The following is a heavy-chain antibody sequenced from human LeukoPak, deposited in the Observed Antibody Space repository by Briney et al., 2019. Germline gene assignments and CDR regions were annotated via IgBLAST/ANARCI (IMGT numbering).Heavy chain of an antibody. CDR1: GGTFSRYG. Sequence: SVKVSCKASGGTFSRYGISWVRQAPGQGLEWMGRIIPILGITNYAQKFQGRVTITADKSTTTAYMELSSLRSEDAAVYFCARGFESSTSYVSDFDFWGQGSLVTVSS. D-gene: IGHD3-16*01. J-gene: IGHJ4*02. CDR3: ARGFESSTSYVSDFDF. V-gene: IGHV1-69*04. CDR2: IIPILGIT.